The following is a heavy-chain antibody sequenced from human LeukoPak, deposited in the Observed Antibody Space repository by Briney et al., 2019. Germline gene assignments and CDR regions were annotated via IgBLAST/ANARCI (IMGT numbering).Heavy chain of an antibody. CDR2: INHSGST. CDR3: ARVLIHAGFGEFDDAFDI. J-gene: IGHJ3*02. V-gene: IGHV4-34*01. D-gene: IGHD3-10*01. CDR1: GGSFSGYY. Sequence: SETLSLTCAVYGGSFSGYYWSWIRQPPGKGLEWIGEINHSGSTNYNPSLKSRVTISVVTSKAQFSLKLSSVTAAATAVYYCARVLIHAGFGEFDDAFDIWGQGTMVTVSS.